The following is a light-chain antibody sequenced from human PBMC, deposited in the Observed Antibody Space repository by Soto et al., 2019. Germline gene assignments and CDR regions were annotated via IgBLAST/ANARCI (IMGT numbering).Light chain of an antibody. J-gene: IGLJ2*01. CDR2: EDT. CDR1: SSDVGNYNL. Sequence: QSALTQPASVSGSAGQSITISCTGTSSDVGNYNLVSWYLHHPGKAPKLLIYEDTKRPSGVSNRFSGSRSGNTASLTVSGLQAEDETDYYCQSYDSSLRNVIFGGGTKLTVL. CDR3: QSYDSSLRNVI. V-gene: IGLV2-14*02.